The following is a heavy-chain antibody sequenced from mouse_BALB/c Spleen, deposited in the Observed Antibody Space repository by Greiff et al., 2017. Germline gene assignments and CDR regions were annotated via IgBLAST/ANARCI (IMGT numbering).Heavy chain of an antibody. V-gene: IGHV5-4*02. CDR2: ISDGGSYT. CDR3: ARGDYYGNYFDY. CDR1: GFTFSDYY. J-gene: IGHJ2*01. Sequence: EVHLVESGGGLVKPGGSLKLSCAASGFTFSDYYMYWVRQTPEKRLEWVATISDGGSYTYYPDSVKGRFTISRDNAKNNLYLQMSSLKSEDTAMYYCARGDYYGNYFDYWGQGTTLTVSS. D-gene: IGHD2-1*01.